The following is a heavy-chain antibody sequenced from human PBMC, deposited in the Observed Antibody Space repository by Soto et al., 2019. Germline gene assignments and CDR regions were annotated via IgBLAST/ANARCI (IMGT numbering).Heavy chain of an antibody. J-gene: IGHJ4*02. CDR2: ISGTGGST. CDR1: VFTFSSYA. V-gene: IGHV3-23*01. D-gene: IGHD3-3*01. Sequence: GSLRLSCAASVFTFSSYAMSWVREAPGKGLERVPHISGTGGSTYYADSVKARFTISRDNSKNTLYMQMNSPRDEDTAVYYCATDANFWSGSPSYWGQGTLVTVSS. CDR3: ATDANFWSGSPSY.